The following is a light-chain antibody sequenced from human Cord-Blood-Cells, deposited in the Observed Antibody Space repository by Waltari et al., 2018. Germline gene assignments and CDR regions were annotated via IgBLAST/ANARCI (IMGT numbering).Light chain of an antibody. Sequence: DIVMTQSPDSLAVSLGERATINCQSSQSVLYSSNNKNYLAWYQQKPGQPPKLLIYWASTLESGVHDRFSGSGSGTDFTLTISSLQAEDVAVYYCQQYYSTPTFGQGTRLEIK. V-gene: IGKV4-1*01. CDR2: WAS. CDR3: QQYYSTPT. J-gene: IGKJ5*01. CDR1: QSVLYSSNNKNY.